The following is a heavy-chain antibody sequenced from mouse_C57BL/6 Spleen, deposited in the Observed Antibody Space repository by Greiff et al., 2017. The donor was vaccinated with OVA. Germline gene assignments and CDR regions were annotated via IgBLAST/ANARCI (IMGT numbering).Heavy chain of an antibody. J-gene: IGHJ1*03. V-gene: IGHV1-82*01. Sequence: QVQLQQSGPELVKPGASVKISCKASGYAFSSSWMNWVKQRPGKGLEWIGRIYPGDGDTNYNGKFKGKATLTADKSSSTAYMQLSSLTSEDSAVYFCARTLGSSYPDWYFDVWGTGTTVTVSS. CDR2: IYPGDGDT. CDR3: ARTLGSSYPDWYFDV. D-gene: IGHD1-1*01. CDR1: GYAFSSSW.